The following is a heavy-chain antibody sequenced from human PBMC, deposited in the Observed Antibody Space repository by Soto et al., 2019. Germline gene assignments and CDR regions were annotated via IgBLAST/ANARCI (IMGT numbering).Heavy chain of an antibody. CDR2: IYYSGST. D-gene: IGHD6-6*01. CDR1: GGSISSGGYY. J-gene: IGHJ5*02. V-gene: IGHV4-31*03. Sequence: SETLSLTCTVSGGSISSGGYYWSWIRQHPGKGLEWIGYIYYSGSTYYNPSLKSRVTISVDTSKNQFSLKPSSVTAADTAVYYCARGTRNTSIAARPPWFDPWGQGTLVTVSS. CDR3: ARGTRNTSIAARPPWFDP.